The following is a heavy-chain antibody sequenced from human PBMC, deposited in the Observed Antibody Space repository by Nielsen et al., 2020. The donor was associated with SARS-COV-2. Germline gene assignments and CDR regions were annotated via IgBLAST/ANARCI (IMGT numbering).Heavy chain of an antibody. V-gene: IGHV4-30-4*01. J-gene: IGHJ4*02. Sequence: SETLSLTCTVSDGSISSGDYYWNWVRQPPGKGLEWIGHIYYSGSTYYNPSLKSRVTISEDTSKNQFSLNLSSVTAADTAVYYCAGTTVTTAFDYWGQGTLVTVSS. CDR2: IYYSGST. CDR3: AGTTVTTAFDY. D-gene: IGHD4-17*01. CDR1: DGSISSGDYY.